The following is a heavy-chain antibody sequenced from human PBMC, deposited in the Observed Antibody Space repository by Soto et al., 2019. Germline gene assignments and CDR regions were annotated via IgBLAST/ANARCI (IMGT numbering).Heavy chain of an antibody. D-gene: IGHD3-16*02. J-gene: IGHJ4*02. CDR3: ARGSNRRFEGPVX. V-gene: IGHV4-59*08. CDR1: GGTIGDYS. Sequence: PSETLSLTFSVSGGTIGDYSWNWIRQPPGKGLEWLLYIFYRGETKYNPSHSLLSRVSISTSKNKVSLTLTSVTAADTAVHFCARGSNRRFEGPVXWGPGTLVTVSX. CDR2: IFYRGET.